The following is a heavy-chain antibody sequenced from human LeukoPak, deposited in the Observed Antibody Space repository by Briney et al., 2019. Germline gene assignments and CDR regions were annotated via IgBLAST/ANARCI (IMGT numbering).Heavy chain of an antibody. V-gene: IGHV1-69*13. Sequence: SVKVSCKASGGTFSSYAISWVRQAPGQGLEWMGGIIPIFGTANNAQKFQGRVTITADESTSTAYMELSSLRSEDTAVYYCARARGRPRYFDSSGCYDYWGQGTLVTVSS. D-gene: IGHD3-22*01. J-gene: IGHJ4*02. CDR1: GGTFSSYA. CDR3: ARARGRPRYFDSSGCYDY. CDR2: IIPIFGTA.